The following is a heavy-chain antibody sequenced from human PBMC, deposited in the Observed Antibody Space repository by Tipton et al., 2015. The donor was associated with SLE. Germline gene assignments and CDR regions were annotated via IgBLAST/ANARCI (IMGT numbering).Heavy chain of an antibody. D-gene: IGHD5-18*01. CDR1: GFTFSSYA. CDR3: ARGGRGYSYGTFGY. CDR2: IKQDGSEK. Sequence: SLRLSCAASGFTFSSYAMSWVRQAPGKGLEWVANIKQDGSEKYYVDSVKGRFTISRDNAKNSLYLQMNSLRAEDTAVYYCARGGRGYSYGTFGYWGQGTLVTVSS. J-gene: IGHJ4*02. V-gene: IGHV3-7*01.